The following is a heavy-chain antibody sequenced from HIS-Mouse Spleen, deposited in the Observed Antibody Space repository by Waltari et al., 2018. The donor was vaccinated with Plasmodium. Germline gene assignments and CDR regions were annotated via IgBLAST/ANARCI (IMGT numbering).Heavy chain of an antibody. Sequence: EVQLVESGGGLVQPGGSLRLSCAASGFTFSSYWISWVRQAPGKGLEWVANIKQDGSEKYYVDSVKGRFTISRDNAKNSLYLQMNSLRAEDTAVYYCASSWYWYLDLWGRGTLVTVSS. CDR2: IKQDGSEK. V-gene: IGHV3-7*01. CDR1: GFTFSSYW. CDR3: ASSWYWYLDL. D-gene: IGHD6-13*01. J-gene: IGHJ2*01.